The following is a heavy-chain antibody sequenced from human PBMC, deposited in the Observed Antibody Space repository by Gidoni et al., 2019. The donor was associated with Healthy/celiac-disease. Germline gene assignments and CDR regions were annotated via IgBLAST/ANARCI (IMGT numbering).Heavy chain of an antibody. D-gene: IGHD4-17*01. CDR2: INHSGST. CDR1: GGSFSGYY. V-gene: IGHV4-34*01. CDR3: ARWDDGDYGPGDY. J-gene: IGHJ4*02. Sequence: QVQLQQWGAGLLKPSETLSLTCAVYGGSFSGYYWSWIRQPPGKGLEWIGEINHSGSTNYNPSLKSRVTISVDTSKNQFSLKLSSVTAADTAVYYCARWDDGDYGPGDYWGQGTLVTVSS.